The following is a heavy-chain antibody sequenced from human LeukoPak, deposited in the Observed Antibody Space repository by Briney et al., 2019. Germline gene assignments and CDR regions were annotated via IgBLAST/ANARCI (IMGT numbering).Heavy chain of an antibody. D-gene: IGHD6-19*01. CDR1: GGSISSGGYY. V-gene: IGHV4-31*03. Sequence: SETLSLTCTVSGGSISSGGYYWSWIRQHPRKGLEWIGYIYYSGSTYYNPSLKSRVTISVDTSKNQFSLKLSSVTAADTAVYYCAREYSSGWYYFDYWGQGTLVTVSS. J-gene: IGHJ4*02. CDR2: IYYSGST. CDR3: AREYSSGWYYFDY.